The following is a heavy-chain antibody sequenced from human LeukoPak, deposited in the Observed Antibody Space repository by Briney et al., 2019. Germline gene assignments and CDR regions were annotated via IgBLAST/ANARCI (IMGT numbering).Heavy chain of an antibody. CDR1: GFTFSGSA. CDR2: IRSKLNNYAT. Sequence: PGGSLRLSCAASGFTFSGSAMHWVRQASGKGLEWVGRIRSKLNNYATAYAASVKGRFTISKNDSNNMAYLQMSSLKTEDTAVYYCTIYSNSSGGYWGQGTLVTVSS. J-gene: IGHJ4*02. CDR3: TIYSNSSGGY. V-gene: IGHV3-73*01. D-gene: IGHD6-6*01.